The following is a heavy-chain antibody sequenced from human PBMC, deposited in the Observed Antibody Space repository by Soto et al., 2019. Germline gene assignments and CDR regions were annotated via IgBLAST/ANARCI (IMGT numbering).Heavy chain of an antibody. V-gene: IGHV3-30*18. J-gene: IGHJ6*02. CDR1: GFTFSSYG. CDR3: AKAYYDFWSGMDV. Sequence: QVQLVESGGGVVQPGRSLRLSCAASGFTFSSYGMHWVRQAPGKGLEWVAVVSYDRSNKYYADSVKGRFTISRDNSKNTLYLQMNSLRAEDTAVYYCAKAYYDFWSGMDVWGQGTTVTVSS. CDR2: VSYDRSNK. D-gene: IGHD3-3*01.